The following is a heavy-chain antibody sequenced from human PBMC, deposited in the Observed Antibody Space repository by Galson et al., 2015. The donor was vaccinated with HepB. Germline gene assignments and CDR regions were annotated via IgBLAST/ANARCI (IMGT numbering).Heavy chain of an antibody. Sequence: SLTCAVYGGSFSGYYWSWIRQPPGKGLEWIGEINHSGSTNYNPSLKSRVTISVDTSKNQFSLKLSSVTAADTAVYYCARGVGYSSGPAGYNWFDPWGQGTLVTVSS. CDR1: GGSFSGYY. CDR2: INHSGST. CDR3: ARGVGYSSGPAGYNWFDP. D-gene: IGHD6-19*01. V-gene: IGHV4-34*01. J-gene: IGHJ5*02.